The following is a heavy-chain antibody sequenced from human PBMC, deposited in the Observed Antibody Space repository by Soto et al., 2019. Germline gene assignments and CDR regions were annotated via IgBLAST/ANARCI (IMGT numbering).Heavy chain of an antibody. CDR2: ISSSSSTI. CDR1: GFTFSSYR. D-gene: IGHD2-15*01. CDR3: ARPLGSSGGSCYY. V-gene: IGHV3-48*02. Sequence: GSLRLSFSASGFTFSSYRMNWVRQAPGKGLEWVSYISSSSSTIYYADSVKGRFTISRDNAKNSLYLQMNSLRDEDTAVYYCARPLGSSGGSCYYWGQGTQVTVSS. J-gene: IGHJ4*02.